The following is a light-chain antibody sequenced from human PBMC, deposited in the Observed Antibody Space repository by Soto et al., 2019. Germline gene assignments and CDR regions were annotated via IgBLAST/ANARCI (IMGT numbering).Light chain of an antibody. CDR1: LSVSNSY. J-gene: IGKJ2*01. Sequence: EIVLTQSPATLSLSPGEIATLSCGASLSVSNSYLAWYQQKPGLAPRLLIYDASSRATGIPDRFSGSGSGTDFTLTISRLEPEDFAVYYCQQYGSSPPYTFGQGTKLEIK. CDR2: DAS. V-gene: IGKV3D-20*01. CDR3: QQYGSSPPYT.